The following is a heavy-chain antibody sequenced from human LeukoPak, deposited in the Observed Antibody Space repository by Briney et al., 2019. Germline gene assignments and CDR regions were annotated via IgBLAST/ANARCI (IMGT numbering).Heavy chain of an antibody. D-gene: IGHD3-10*01. Sequence: ASVKVSCKASGGTFSSYAISWVRQAPGQGLEWMGGIIPIFGTANYAQKFQCRVTITADKSTSTAYMELSSLRSEDTAVYYCANGEKTRPSRTYCYCYGMDVWGKGTTVTVSS. CDR3: ANGEKTRPSRTYCYCYGMDV. V-gene: IGHV1-69*06. CDR2: IIPIFGTA. CDR1: GGTFSSYA. J-gene: IGHJ6*04.